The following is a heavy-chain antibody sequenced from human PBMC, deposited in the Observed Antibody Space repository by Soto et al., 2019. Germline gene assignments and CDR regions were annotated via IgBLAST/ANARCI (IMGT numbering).Heavy chain of an antibody. CDR1: GYSFTTYW. D-gene: IGHD2-15*01. CDR3: ARLMDCRGGSCSRELLDF. J-gene: IGHJ4*02. CDR2: IYPRDSDS. Sequence: PGESLKISCQGSGYSFTTYWIGWVRQMPGKGLEWMGIIYPRDSDSRYSPSFQGQVTISVDKSISTAHLQWSSLKASDSAMYYCARLMDCRGGSCSRELLDFWAQGTLVPVS. V-gene: IGHV5-51*01.